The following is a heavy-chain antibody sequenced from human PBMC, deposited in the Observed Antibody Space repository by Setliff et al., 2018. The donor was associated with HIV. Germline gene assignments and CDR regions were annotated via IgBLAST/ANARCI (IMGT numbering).Heavy chain of an antibody. CDR1: GYRITKNA. Sequence: VKVSCKASGYRITKNALNWVRQAPGQGLEWMGWINTNTGNPTYVQGFTERFVFSLDTSVSTAYLQISSLEAEDTALYYCARDRYGASFDSWGQGTLVTVSS. J-gene: IGHJ4*02. CDR2: INTNTGNP. V-gene: IGHV7-4-1*02. D-gene: IGHD3-16*02. CDR3: ARDRYGASFDS.